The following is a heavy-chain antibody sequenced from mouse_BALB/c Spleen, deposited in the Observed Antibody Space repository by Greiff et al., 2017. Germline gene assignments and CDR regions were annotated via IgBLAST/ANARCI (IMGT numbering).Heavy chain of an antibody. CDR3: AREYGNYGGFAY. V-gene: IGHV1-26*01. CDR2: INPYNGGT. J-gene: IGHJ3*01. CDR1: GYSFTGYT. D-gene: IGHD2-10*02. Sequence: LLEPGASMKISCKASGYSFTGYTMNWVKQSHGKNLEWIGLINPYNGGTSYNQKFKGKATLTVDKSSSTAYMELLSPTSEDSAVYYCAREYGNYGGFAYWGQGTLVTVSA.